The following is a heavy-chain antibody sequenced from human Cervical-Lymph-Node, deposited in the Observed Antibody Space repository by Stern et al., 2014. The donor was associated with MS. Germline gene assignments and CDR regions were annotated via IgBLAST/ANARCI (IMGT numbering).Heavy chain of an antibody. CDR2: ISGSGNYV. D-gene: IGHD5-24*01. Sequence: VQLVESGGGLVKPGESLRLSCAASGSAFRSYIINWVRQAPGKGLQWVSSISGSGNYVYYADSVRGRFTISRDNAKNSVYLQVSSLSADDTAVYYCASKVATTSNYYYGMAVWGQGTAVFVSS. CDR3: ASKVATTSNYYYGMAV. V-gene: IGHV3-21*01. CDR1: GSAFRSYI. J-gene: IGHJ6*02.